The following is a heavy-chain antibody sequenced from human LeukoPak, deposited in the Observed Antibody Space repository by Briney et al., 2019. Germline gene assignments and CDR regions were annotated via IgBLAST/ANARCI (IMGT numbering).Heavy chain of an antibody. J-gene: IGHJ4*02. CDR3: ARGGVVYYFDY. CDR2: IKQDGSEK. V-gene: IGHV3-7*01. CDR1: GFTFSSYW. D-gene: IGHD6-25*01. Sequence: PGGSLRLSCAASGFTFSSYWMSWVRQAPGKGLEWVANIKQDGSEKHYVDSVKGRFTISRDNAKNSLYLQMNSLRAEDTAVFYCARGGVVYYFDYWGQGTLVTVSS.